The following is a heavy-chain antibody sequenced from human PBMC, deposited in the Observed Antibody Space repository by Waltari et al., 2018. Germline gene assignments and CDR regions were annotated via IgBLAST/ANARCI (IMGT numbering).Heavy chain of an antibody. CDR3: ASLPEFFIAARVLPYYYYYMDV. J-gene: IGHJ6*03. Sequence: GPGLVKPSETLSLTCTVSGGSISSYYWSWIRQPPGKGLEWIGYIYYSGSTNYNPSLKSRVTISVDTSKNQFSLKLSSVTAADTAVYYCASLPEFFIAARVLPYYYYYMDVWGKGTTVTVSS. CDR1: GGSISSYY. CDR2: IYYSGST. D-gene: IGHD6-6*01. V-gene: IGHV4-59*01.